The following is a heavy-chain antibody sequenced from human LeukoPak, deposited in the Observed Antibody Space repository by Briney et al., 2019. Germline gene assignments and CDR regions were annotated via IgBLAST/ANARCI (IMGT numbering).Heavy chain of an antibody. D-gene: IGHD3-22*01. V-gene: IGHV3-9*01. CDR3: TKGSDSSAYSAFDC. Sequence: GGSLRLSCVASGFTFDAYAMHWVRQAPGKGLEWVSGISWNSGSIGYADSVKGRFSISRDNAKNSLYLQMNSLRAEDTALYYCTKGSDSSAYSAFDCWGQGTLVTVSS. J-gene: IGHJ4*02. CDR2: ISWNSGSI. CDR1: GFTFDAYA.